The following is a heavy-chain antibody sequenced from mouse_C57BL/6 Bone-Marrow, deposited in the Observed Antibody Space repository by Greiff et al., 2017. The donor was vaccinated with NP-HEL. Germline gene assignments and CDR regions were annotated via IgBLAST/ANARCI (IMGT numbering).Heavy chain of an antibody. CDR1: GYAFTNYL. J-gene: IGHJ3*01. CDR3: ARGGIYYDYAWFAY. D-gene: IGHD2-4*01. Sequence: QVTLKESGAELVRPGTSVKVSCKASGYAFTNYLIEWVKQRPGQGLEWIGVINPGSGGTNYNEKFKGKATLTADKSSSTAYMQLSSLTSEDSAVYFWARGGIYYDYAWFAYWGQGTLVTVSA. V-gene: IGHV1-54*01. CDR2: INPGSGGT.